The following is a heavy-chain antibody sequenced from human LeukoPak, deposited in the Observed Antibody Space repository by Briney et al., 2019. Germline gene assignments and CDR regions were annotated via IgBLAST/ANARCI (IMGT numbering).Heavy chain of an antibody. CDR1: GYTFTGYY. Sequence: ASVKVSCKASGYTFTGYYIHWVRQAPGQGLEWMGWINPNSGGTNCAQKFQGRVTMTRDTSISTAYMELSRLRSDDTAVYYCAIALPTYYYDSSGSGNAFDIWGQGTMVTVSS. CDR2: INPNSGGT. V-gene: IGHV1-2*02. D-gene: IGHD3-22*01. CDR3: AIALPTYYYDSSGSGNAFDI. J-gene: IGHJ3*02.